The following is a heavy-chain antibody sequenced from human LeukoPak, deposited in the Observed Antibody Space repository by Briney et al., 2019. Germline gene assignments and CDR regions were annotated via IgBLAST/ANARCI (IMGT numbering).Heavy chain of an antibody. CDR3: AELGITMIGGV. Sequence: GGSLRLSCAASGFTFSSYEMNWVRQAPGKGLAGVSYISSSGSTIYYADSVRGRFTISRDNAKNSLYLQMNSLRAEDTAVYYCAELGITMIGGVWGKGTTVTISS. J-gene: IGHJ6*04. CDR2: ISSSGSTI. D-gene: IGHD3-10*02. CDR1: GFTFSSYE. V-gene: IGHV3-48*03.